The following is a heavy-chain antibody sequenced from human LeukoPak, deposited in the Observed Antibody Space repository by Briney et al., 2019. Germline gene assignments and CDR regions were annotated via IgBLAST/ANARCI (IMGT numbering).Heavy chain of an antibody. V-gene: IGHV4-39*07. CDR3: ARDLEITVIIHAFDM. J-gene: IGHJ3*02. CDR1: GGSISSSSYY. D-gene: IGHD3-22*01. CDR2: IFHSGST. Sequence: SETLSLTCTVSGGSISSSSYYWGWIRQPPGTGLEWIGNIFHSGSTYYNPSLKTRVAISIDTSKNQFSLNLNSVTAADTAVYYCARDLEITVIIHAFDMWGQGTMVTVSS.